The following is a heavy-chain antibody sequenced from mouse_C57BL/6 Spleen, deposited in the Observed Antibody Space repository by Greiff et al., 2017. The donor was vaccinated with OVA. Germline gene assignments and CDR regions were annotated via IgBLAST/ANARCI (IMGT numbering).Heavy chain of an antibody. Sequence: QVQLQQSGPGPVQPSQSLSITCTVSGFSLTSYDVHWVRQSPGKGLEWLGVIWSGGGTDYNAAFISRLSISKDNSKSQVFFKMNRLQGDDTAIYYCARKSAQARYYAMDYWGQGTSVTVSS. CDR2: IWSGGGT. CDR1: GFSLTSYD. J-gene: IGHJ4*01. CDR3: ARKSAQARYYAMDY. V-gene: IGHV2-2*01. D-gene: IGHD3-2*02.